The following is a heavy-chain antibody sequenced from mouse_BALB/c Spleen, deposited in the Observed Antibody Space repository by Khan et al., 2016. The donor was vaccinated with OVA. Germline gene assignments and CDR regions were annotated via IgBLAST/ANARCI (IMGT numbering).Heavy chain of an antibody. D-gene: IGHD2-2*01. CDR2: INPSNGGT. Sequence: QVQLQQPGAELVKPGASVKLSCKASGYTFTSYYMYWVKQRPGQGLEWIGEINPSNGGTNFNEKFTSKATLTVDKSSSTSYMQLSSLTSEDSAVYYCTRSGYGSFVYWGQGTLVTVSA. V-gene: IGHV1S81*02. J-gene: IGHJ3*01. CDR3: TRSGYGSFVY. CDR1: GYTFTSYY.